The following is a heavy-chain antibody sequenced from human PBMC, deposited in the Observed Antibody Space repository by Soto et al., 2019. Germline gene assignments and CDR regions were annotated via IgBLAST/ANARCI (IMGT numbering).Heavy chain of an antibody. D-gene: IGHD1-1*01. CDR1: GGSISSYY. CDR2: IYYSGST. Sequence: SETLSLTCAVSGGSISSYYWSWIRQPPGKGLEWIGYIYYSGSTNYNPSLKSRVTISVDTSKNQFSLKLSSVTAADTAVYYCARLRVPGYYMDVWGKGTTVTVSS. J-gene: IGHJ6*03. CDR3: ARLRVPGYYMDV. V-gene: IGHV4-59*01.